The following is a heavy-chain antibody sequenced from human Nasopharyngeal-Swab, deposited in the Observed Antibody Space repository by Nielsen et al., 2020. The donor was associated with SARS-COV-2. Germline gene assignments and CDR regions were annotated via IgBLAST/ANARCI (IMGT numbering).Heavy chain of an antibody. J-gene: IGHJ3*02. Sequence: AGTLRLSCAASGYMLSRYWMQRVRQVPGKGLARVSRIINDETTTRYSDSMKGRFTISRDNAKNTLYLQMNRLRAEDAAVYFCATGGRSAFEIWGQGTMVTVSS. CDR1: GYMLSRYW. V-gene: IGHV3-74*01. D-gene: IGHD3-16*01. CDR3: ATGGRSAFEI. CDR2: IINDETTT.